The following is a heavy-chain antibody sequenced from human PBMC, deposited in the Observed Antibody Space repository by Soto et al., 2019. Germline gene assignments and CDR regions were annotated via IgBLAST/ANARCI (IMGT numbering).Heavy chain of an antibody. D-gene: IGHD3-22*01. Sequence: LRLSCAASGFTFSSYAMSWVRQAPGKGLEWIGYINYSGSTNYNPSLKGRITISRDTSKNQFSLKLSSVTAADTAVYYCARNYYNSKVYGYWGQGTLVTVSS. V-gene: IGHV4-31*02. CDR3: ARNYYNSKVYGY. CDR1: GFTFSSYA. CDR2: INYSGST. J-gene: IGHJ4*02.